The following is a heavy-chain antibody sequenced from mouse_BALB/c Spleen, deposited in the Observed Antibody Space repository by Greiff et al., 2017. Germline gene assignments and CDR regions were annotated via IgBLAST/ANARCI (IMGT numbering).Heavy chain of an antibody. CDR1: GFNIKDTY. CDR3: ARSQLRSLGY. D-gene: IGHD1-1*01. CDR2: IDPANGNT. J-gene: IGHJ2*01. V-gene: IGHV14-3*02. Sequence: VQLKESGAELVKPGASVKLSCTASGFNIKDTYMHWVKQRPEQGLEWIGRIDPANGNTKYDPKFQGKATITADTSSNTAYLQLSSLTSEDTAVYYCARSQLRSLGYWGQGTTLTVSS.